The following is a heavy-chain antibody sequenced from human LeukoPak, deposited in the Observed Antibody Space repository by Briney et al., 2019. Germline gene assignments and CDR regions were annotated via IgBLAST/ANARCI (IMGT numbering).Heavy chain of an antibody. CDR3: AGSLDDYVWGHHYFDH. V-gene: IGHV4-59*01. J-gene: IGHJ4*02. CDR1: GGSISSYY. CDR2: VYYSGST. D-gene: IGHD3-16*01. Sequence: PSETLSLTCTVSGGSISSYYWSWIRQPPGKGLEWIAYVYYSGSTNYNPSLKSRVTISVDTSKNQFSLKLSSVTAADTAIYYCAGSLDDYVWGHHYFDHWGQGTLVTVSP.